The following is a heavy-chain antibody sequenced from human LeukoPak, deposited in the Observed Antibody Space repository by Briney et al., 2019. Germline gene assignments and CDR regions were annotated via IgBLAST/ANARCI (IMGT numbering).Heavy chain of an antibody. CDR3: ARTPYYGSGKRGVWFDP. CDR2: ISGSGGST. D-gene: IGHD3-10*01. Sequence: PGGSLRLSCAASGFTFSSYAMSWVRQAPGKGLEWVSAISGSGGSTYYADSVKGRFTISRDNSKNTLYLQMNSLRAEDTAVYYCARTPYYGSGKRGVWFDPWGQGTLVTVSS. V-gene: IGHV3-23*01. CDR1: GFTFSSYA. J-gene: IGHJ5*02.